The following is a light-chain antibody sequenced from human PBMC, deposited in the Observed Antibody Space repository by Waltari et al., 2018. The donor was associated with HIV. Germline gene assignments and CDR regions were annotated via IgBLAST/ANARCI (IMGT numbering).Light chain of an antibody. Sequence: QSALTQPASVSGSPGQSNTIPCTGTSRDVGSYNLVSWYQQHPGKAPKLMIYEGSKRPSGVSNRFSGSKSGNTASLTISGLQAEDEADYYCCSYAGSSTYVVFGGGTKLTVL. CDR2: EGS. CDR3: CSYAGSSTYVV. J-gene: IGLJ2*01. V-gene: IGLV2-23*01. CDR1: SRDVGSYNL.